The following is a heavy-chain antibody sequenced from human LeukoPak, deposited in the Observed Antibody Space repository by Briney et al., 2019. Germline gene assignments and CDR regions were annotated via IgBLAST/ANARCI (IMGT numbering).Heavy chain of an antibody. V-gene: IGHV3-30*18. CDR3: AKAGTFGLYYFDY. J-gene: IGHJ4*02. Sequence: PGGSLRLSCAASGFAFSNFEMNWVRQAPGKGLEWVAVISSDGSNKYYADSVKGRFTISRDNSKNTLYLQMNSLRAEDTAVYYCAKAGTFGLYYFDYWGQGTLVTVSS. D-gene: IGHD3-10*01. CDR2: ISSDGSNK. CDR1: GFAFSNFE.